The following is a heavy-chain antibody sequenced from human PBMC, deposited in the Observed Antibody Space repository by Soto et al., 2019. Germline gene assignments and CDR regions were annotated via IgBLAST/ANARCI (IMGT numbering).Heavy chain of an antibody. J-gene: IGHJ4*02. Sequence: ASVKVSCKASGYTFTGYYMHWVRQAPGQGLEWMGWINPNSGGTNYAQKFQGRVTMTRDTSISTAYMELSRLRSDDTAVYYCARADYYDSSGYYHPEGENYYFDYCGQGTLVTVS. CDR1: GYTFTGYY. CDR2: INPNSGGT. D-gene: IGHD3-22*01. CDR3: ARADYYDSSGYYHPEGENYYFDY. V-gene: IGHV1-2*02.